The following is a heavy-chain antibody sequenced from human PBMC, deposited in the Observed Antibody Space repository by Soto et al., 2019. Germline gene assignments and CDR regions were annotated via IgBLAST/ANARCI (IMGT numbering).Heavy chain of an antibody. D-gene: IGHD2-2*01. CDR3: ARDLRYCSSTSCPKNYMDV. J-gene: IGHJ6*03. CDR2: ISSSSSYI. V-gene: IGHV3-21*01. Sequence: EVQLVESGGGLVQPGGSLRLSCPASGFTFSSYSMTWVRQAPGKGREWVSSISSSSSYIYYADSGKGRLTISGDNAKNSLYLQMNSLRAEDTAVYYCARDLRYCSSTSCPKNYMDVWGKGTTVTVSS. CDR1: GFTFSSYS.